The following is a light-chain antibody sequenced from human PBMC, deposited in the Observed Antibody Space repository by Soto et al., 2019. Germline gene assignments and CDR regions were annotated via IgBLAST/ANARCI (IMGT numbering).Light chain of an antibody. CDR1: NSNIGTNS. V-gene: IGLV1-47*02. J-gene: IGLJ3*02. CDR2: TND. Sequence: QSVLTQPPSVSGTPGQTVTISCSGGNSNIGTNSVNWYQQLPGMAPKLLFYTNDQRPSGVPDRFSGSKSGTSASLAISGLRSEDEADYYCAAWDDSLSGPVFGGGTKLTVL. CDR3: AAWDDSLSGPV.